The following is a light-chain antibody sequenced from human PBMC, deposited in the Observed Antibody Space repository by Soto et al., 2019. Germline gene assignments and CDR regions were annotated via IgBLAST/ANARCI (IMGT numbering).Light chain of an antibody. CDR2: RAS. Sequence: DIQMTQSPSTLSASVGDRVTITCRASQNINTWVAWYQQKPGKAPDLLIYRASTLESGVPSRFSGSGSGTESTLTISSLQPDDFATYFCQQYQSYSSFGQGTKVDIK. CDR3: QQYQSYSS. CDR1: QNINTW. V-gene: IGKV1-5*01. J-gene: IGKJ1*01.